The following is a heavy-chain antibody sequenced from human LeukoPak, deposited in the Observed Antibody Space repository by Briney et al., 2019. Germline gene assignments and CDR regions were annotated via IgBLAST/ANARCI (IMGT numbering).Heavy chain of an antibody. V-gene: IGHV3-23*01. Sequence: SVGSLRLSCAASGFTFTNYAMTWVRQAPGKGLEWVSVIGASGADTYYSDSVKGRFTVSRDNSQNTLFLHMSSLRAEDTAVYFCARRPRDTSGYYLGAFHDWGQGTTVTVSS. J-gene: IGHJ3*01. D-gene: IGHD3-22*01. CDR2: IGASGADT. CDR1: GFTFTNYA. CDR3: ARRPRDTSGYYLGAFHD.